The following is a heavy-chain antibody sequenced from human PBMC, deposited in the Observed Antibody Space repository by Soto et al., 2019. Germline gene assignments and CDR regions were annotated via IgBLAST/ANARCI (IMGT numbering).Heavy chain of an antibody. J-gene: IGHJ6*02. CDR3: ARYGDSTYCHYSGTTL. V-gene: IGHV3-30-3*01. CDR1: GFTFSSYA. D-gene: IGHD4-17*01. Sequence: GGSLRLSCAASGFTFSSYAMNWVRQAPCKGLEGVAVISYDGSNKYYADSVKGRFTISRDNSKDTLYLQMNSLRAEDTAVYYCARYGDSTYCHYSGTTLFGRGSTVTGSS. CDR2: ISYDGSNK.